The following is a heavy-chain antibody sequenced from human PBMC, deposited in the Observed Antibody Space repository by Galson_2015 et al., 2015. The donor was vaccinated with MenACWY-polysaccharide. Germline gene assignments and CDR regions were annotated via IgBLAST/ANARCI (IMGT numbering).Heavy chain of an antibody. CDR1: GYTFTNYY. Sequence: SVKVSCKASGYTFTNYYIHWVRQAPGLGLEWMGVVKPSGGHPIQEQKFQGRVTMTSDTSMSTVYMEVRSLGSDDTAIYYCARAAYCTHYCYYYYYMDVWGKGTTVTVSS. CDR2: VKPSGGHP. J-gene: IGHJ6*03. CDR3: ARAAYCTHYCYYYYYMDV. D-gene: IGHD2-8*01. V-gene: IGHV1-46*01.